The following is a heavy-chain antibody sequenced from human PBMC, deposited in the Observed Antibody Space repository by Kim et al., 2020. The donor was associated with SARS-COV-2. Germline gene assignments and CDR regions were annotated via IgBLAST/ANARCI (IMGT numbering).Heavy chain of an antibody. CDR2: IYYSGST. Sequence: SETLSLTCTVSGGSISSSSYYWGWIRQPPGKGLEWIGSIYYSGSTYYNPSLKSRVTISVDTSKNQFSLKLSSVTAADTAVYYCARDCLLQQLVPCWGQGTLVTVSS. J-gene: IGHJ4*02. CDR3: ARDCLLQQLVPC. V-gene: IGHV4-39*07. CDR1: GGSISSSSYY. D-gene: IGHD6-13*01.